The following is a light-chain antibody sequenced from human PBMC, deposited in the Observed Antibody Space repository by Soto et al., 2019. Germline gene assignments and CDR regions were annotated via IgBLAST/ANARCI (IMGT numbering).Light chain of an antibody. V-gene: IGKV3D-15*01. CDR1: QGVFSN. CDR2: GAS. Sequence: EIVLTQSPATLSVSPGERATLSCRASQGVFSNLAWYQQKPGQAPRLLIYGASTRASAIPARFSGRGSGTDFTLTISRLQSEDFAVYFWHQYHNCPRTFGKGTKVDVK. CDR3: HQYHNCPRT. J-gene: IGKJ1*01.